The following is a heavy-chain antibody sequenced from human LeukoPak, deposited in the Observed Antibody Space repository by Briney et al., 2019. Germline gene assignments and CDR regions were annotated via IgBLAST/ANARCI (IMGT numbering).Heavy chain of an antibody. CDR1: GGSISSGGYY. V-gene: IGHV4-31*03. Sequence: SETLSLTCTVSGGSISSGGYYWSWIRQHPGKGLEWIGYIYYSGSTYYNPSLKSRATISVDTSKNQFSLKLSSVTAADTAVYYCARSSSSWYVSYYGMDVWGQGTTVTVSS. D-gene: IGHD6-13*01. J-gene: IGHJ6*02. CDR3: ARSSSSWYVSYYGMDV. CDR2: IYYSGST.